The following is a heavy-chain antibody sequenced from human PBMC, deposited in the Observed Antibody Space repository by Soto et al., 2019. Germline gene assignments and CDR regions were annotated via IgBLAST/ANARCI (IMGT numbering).Heavy chain of an antibody. D-gene: IGHD3-3*01. CDR1: GGFVSSASYF. CDR3: ASMRFGEVPYWFDP. CDR2: VYYTGTT. J-gene: IGHJ5*02. Sequence: QVQLQESGPGLVKPSETLSLTCTVSGGFVSSASYFWRWIRQPPGKEMEFIAYVYYTGTTKYSPSLKSRASISLDTSKNQFSLNLSSVTTADTAIYYCASMRFGEVPYWFDPWGQGILVTVS. V-gene: IGHV4-61*01.